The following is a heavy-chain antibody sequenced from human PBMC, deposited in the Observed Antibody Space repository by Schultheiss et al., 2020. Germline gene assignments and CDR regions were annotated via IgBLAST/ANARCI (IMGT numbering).Heavy chain of an antibody. Sequence: GGSLRLSCAASGFTFSSYSMNWVRQAPGKGLEWVSSISSSSSYIYYADSVKGRFTISRDNAKNSLYLQMNSLRAEDTAVYYCARYVAADGDPPRWGQGTLVTVSS. V-gene: IGHV3-21*01. CDR1: GFTFSSYS. J-gene: IGHJ4*02. CDR2: ISSSSSYI. CDR3: ARYVAADGDPPR. D-gene: IGHD4-17*01.